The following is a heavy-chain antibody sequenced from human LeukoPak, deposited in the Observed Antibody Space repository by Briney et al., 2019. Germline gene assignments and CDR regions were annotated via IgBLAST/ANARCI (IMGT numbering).Heavy chain of an antibody. V-gene: IGHV1-18*01. CDR2: INAYNGDT. D-gene: IGHD1-26*01. J-gene: IGHJ6*02. Sequence: ASVTLSCKASGYTFTSSGISWVRQAPGQGLEWMGWINAYNGDTNYPQKLQGRVTMTTDTSTSTAYMELRSLRSDDTAVYYCARDFPPVGATTVFTYYYYGMDVWGQGTTVTVSS. CDR3: ARDFPPVGATTVFTYYYYGMDV. CDR1: GYTFTSSG.